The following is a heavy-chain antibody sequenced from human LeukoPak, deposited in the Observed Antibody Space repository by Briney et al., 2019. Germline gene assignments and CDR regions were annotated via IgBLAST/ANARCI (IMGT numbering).Heavy chain of an antibody. CDR2: IYTDGRT. Sequence: GGSLRLSCAASEFTFSNAWMSWVRQAPGKGLEWVSLIYTDGRTYYADSVRGRFTISRDNSKNTLYLQMNSLRVEDTAVFYCVRPKHSSTSWLHYGMDVWGQGTTVIVSS. J-gene: IGHJ6*02. CDR3: VRPKHSSTSWLHYGMDV. CDR1: EFTFSNAW. D-gene: IGHD2-2*01. V-gene: IGHV3-66*04.